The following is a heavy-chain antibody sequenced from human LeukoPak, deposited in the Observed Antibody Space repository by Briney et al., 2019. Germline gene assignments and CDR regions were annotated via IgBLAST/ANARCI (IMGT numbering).Heavy chain of an antibody. Sequence: EASVKVSCKASGGTFSSYAISWVRQAPGQGLGWMGRIIPIFGTANYAQKFQGRVTITTDESTRTAYMELSSLRAEDTAVYYCARELGYCTNGVCQDWYFDLWGRGTLVTVSS. D-gene: IGHD2-8*01. J-gene: IGHJ2*01. CDR3: ARELGYCTNGVCQDWYFDL. CDR1: GGTFSSYA. CDR2: IIPIFGTA. V-gene: IGHV1-69*05.